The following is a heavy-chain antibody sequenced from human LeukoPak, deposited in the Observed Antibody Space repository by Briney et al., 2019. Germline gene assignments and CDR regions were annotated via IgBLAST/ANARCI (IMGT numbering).Heavy chain of an antibody. CDR1: GGSISRYY. CDR3: ARVGGSGTDYYYMDV. Sequence: SETLSLTCTVSGGSISRYYWSWIRQPAGKGLEWTGRIYTSGSTNYNPSLKSRVTISVDKSKNQFSLKLSSVTAADTAVYYCARVGGSGTDYYYMDVWGKGTTVTVSS. J-gene: IGHJ6*03. CDR2: IYTSGST. D-gene: IGHD2-15*01. V-gene: IGHV4-4*07.